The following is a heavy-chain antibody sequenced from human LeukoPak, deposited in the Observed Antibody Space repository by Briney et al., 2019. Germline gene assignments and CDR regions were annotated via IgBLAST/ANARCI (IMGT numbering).Heavy chain of an antibody. CDR1: GGSISSSSYY. Sequence: PSETLSLTCTVSGGSISSSSYYWGWIRQPPGKGLEWIGSIYYSGSTYYNPSLKSRVTISVDTSKNQFSLQLNSVTPDDTAVYYCARDPGWLDFDYWGQGTLVTVSS. CDR3: ARDPGWLDFDY. V-gene: IGHV4-39*02. D-gene: IGHD6-19*01. CDR2: IYYSGST. J-gene: IGHJ4*02.